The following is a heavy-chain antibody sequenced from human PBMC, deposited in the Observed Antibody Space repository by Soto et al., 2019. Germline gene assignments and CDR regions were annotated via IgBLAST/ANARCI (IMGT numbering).Heavy chain of an antibody. CDR1: GFTFSSYW. Sequence: GGSLRLSCAASGFTFSSYWMHWVRQAPGKGLVWVSRINSDGSSTSYADSVKGRFTISRDNAKNTLYLQMNSLRAEDTAVYYCARHGLSGSFDYWGQGTLVTVSS. CDR3: ARHGLSGSFDY. D-gene: IGHD1-26*01. V-gene: IGHV3-74*01. CDR2: INSDGSST. J-gene: IGHJ4*02.